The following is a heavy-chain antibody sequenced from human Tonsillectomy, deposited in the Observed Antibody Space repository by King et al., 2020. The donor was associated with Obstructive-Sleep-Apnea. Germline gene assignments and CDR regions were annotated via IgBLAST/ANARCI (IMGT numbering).Heavy chain of an antibody. CDR3: AKGLIDCGGHCYIVYYFDN. J-gene: IGHJ4*02. Sequence: VQLVESGGGLAQPGGSLRLSCAASTFTFSKYTMSWVRQAPGKGLEWVSTISANGGSTYYADSAKGRFTISRDNSRNTLYLQMNSLRAEDTAAYYCAKGLIDCGGHCYIVYYFDNWGQGTLVTVSS. CDR1: TFTFSKYT. D-gene: IGHD2-21*02. V-gene: IGHV3-23*04. CDR2: ISANGGST.